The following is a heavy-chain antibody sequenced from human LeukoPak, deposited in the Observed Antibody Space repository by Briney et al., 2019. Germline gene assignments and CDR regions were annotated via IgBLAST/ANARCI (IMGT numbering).Heavy chain of an antibody. Sequence: SETLSLTCTVSGGSISSSNYYWGWIRQPPGKGLEWIGSIYYSGITYNNPSLKSRVTISVDTSKNQFSLKLSSVTAADTAVYYCARFPYDFWSGYPYWGQGTLVTVSS. D-gene: IGHD3-3*01. CDR2: IYYSGIT. V-gene: IGHV4-39*01. CDR1: GGSISSSNYY. CDR3: ARFPYDFWSGYPY. J-gene: IGHJ4*02.